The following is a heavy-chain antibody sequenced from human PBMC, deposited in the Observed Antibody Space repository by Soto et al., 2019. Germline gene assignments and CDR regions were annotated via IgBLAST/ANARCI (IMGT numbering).Heavy chain of an antibody. Sequence: SETLSLTCTVAGASISSYYCSWVRQPPGEGLGWIGYTYYMVSTNYNPTLKTRVTISGDSSKNQSSLKLTAVTAADSDVYYCARGYYDSSGYSNWFDPWGQGTLVTVSS. CDR1: GASISSYY. V-gene: IGHV4-59*01. D-gene: IGHD3-22*01. J-gene: IGHJ5*02. CDR3: ARGYYDSSGYSNWFDP. CDR2: TYYMVST.